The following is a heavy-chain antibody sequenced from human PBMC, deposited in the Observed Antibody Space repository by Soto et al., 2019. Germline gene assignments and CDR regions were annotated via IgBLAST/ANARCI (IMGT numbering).Heavy chain of an antibody. D-gene: IGHD4-4*01. CDR2: VFYTGRA. V-gene: IGHV4-59*01. CDR3: ARDGDGRMTTNPYYYNGMDV. Sequence: SETLSLTGTVSCGSLVSYYWSWSRQPPGKGLDCIGYVFYTGRANYNASLKSRVSISLDTSNYQFSLKLSSVTAADTAVYYCARDGDGRMTTNPYYYNGMDVWGPGTTVTVSS. J-gene: IGHJ6*02. CDR1: CGSLVSYY.